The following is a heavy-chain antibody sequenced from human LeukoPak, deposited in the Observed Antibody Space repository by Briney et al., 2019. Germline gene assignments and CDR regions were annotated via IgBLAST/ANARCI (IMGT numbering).Heavy chain of an antibody. CDR3: AAVGTSSRRDFDY. J-gene: IGHJ4*02. CDR1: GFTFSDHY. D-gene: IGHD2-2*01. Sequence: GGSLRLSCAASGFTFSDHYMDWVRQARGKGLEWVGRARNKANSYTTDYAASVKGRFTISRDDSKNSLYLQMNSLKTEDTAVYYCAAVGTSSRRDFDYWGQGTLVTVSS. CDR2: ARNKANSYTT. V-gene: IGHV3-72*01.